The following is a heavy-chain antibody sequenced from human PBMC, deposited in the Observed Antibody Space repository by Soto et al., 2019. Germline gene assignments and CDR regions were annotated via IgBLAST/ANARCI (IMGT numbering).Heavy chain of an antibody. D-gene: IGHD2-15*01. CDR1: GGTFSSYT. V-gene: IGHV1-69*02. Sequence: ASVKVSCKASGGTFSSYTISWVRQAPGQGLEWMGRIIPILGIANYAQKFQGRVTITADKSTSTAYMELSSLRSEDTAVYYCAVGYCSGGSCSSWEGADYWGQGTLVTVS. J-gene: IGHJ4*02. CDR2: IIPILGIA. CDR3: AVGYCSGGSCSSWEGADY.